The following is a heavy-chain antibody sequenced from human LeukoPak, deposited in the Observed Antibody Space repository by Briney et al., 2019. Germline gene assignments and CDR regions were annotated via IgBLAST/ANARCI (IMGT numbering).Heavy chain of an antibody. CDR3: ARDFYDSSAYSYDY. CDR2: ISSSSYR. J-gene: IGHJ4*02. V-gene: IGHV3-21*06. D-gene: IGHD3-22*01. CDR1: GFTFSSYR. Sequence: GGSLRLSCAASGFTFSSYRMNWVRQAPGKGLEWVSSISSSSYRYYADSVKGRFTISRDNAKNSLYLQMNSLRAEDTAVYYRARDFYDSSAYSYDYWGQGTLVTVSS.